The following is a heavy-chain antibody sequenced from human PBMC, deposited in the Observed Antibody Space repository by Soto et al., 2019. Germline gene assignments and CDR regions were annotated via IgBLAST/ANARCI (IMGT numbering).Heavy chain of an antibody. CDR1: GGTFSSYA. D-gene: IGHD2-2*02. V-gene: IGHV1-69*13. CDR2: IIPIFGTA. J-gene: IGHJ6*02. Sequence: SVKVSCKASGGTFSSYAISWVRQAPGQGLEWMGGIIPIFGTANYAQKFQGRVTITADESTSTAYMELSSLRSEDTAVYYCARGYCSSTSCYTPPYYDYYGMDVWGQGTTVTVSS. CDR3: ARGYCSSTSCYTPPYYDYYGMDV.